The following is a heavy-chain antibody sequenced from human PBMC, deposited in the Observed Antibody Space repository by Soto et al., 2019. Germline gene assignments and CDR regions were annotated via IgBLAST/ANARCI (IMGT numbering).Heavy chain of an antibody. Sequence: QLHLVQSGAVVKKPGASVTVSCSASGYPVTAYYMHWVRQAPGRGLEWMGGINPATGAAKYTQTFPGGGTLTRDTATSTVFMEMSGPTSEDTAGFYCARGGGVGVAGSAAFDMWGQGTLVTVSS. CDR1: GYPVTAYY. J-gene: IGHJ3*02. V-gene: IGHV1-2*02. CDR3: ARGGGVGVAGSAAFDM. CDR2: INPATGAA. D-gene: IGHD3-3*01.